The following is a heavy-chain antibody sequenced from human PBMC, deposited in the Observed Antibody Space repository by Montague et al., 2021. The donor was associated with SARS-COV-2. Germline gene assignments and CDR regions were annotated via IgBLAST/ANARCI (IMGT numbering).Heavy chain of an antibody. CDR3: ARGAGGGTTFVYDL. V-gene: IGHV4-59*01. Sequence: SETLSLTCSVSGDSIGSYHWSWIRQPPGKGQEYIGYIYYSGTNHXPSLKSRVTISVDTSNNQFSLKLSSVTAADTAVYYCARGAGGGTTFVYDLWGQGTMVTVSS. CDR2: IYYSGT. J-gene: IGHJ3*01. D-gene: IGHD2/OR15-2a*01. CDR1: GDSIGSYH.